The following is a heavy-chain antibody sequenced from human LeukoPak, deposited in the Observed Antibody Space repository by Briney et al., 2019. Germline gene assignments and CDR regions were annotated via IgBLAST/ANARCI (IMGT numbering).Heavy chain of an antibody. Sequence: SETLSLTCTVSGGSINNYYWSWIRQPPGKGLEWIGYTYYSGSTNYNPSLKSRATISVDTSKNQFSLRLSSVTAADTALYYCARSKGIAAAGHSNFYFDYWGQGTLVTVSS. J-gene: IGHJ4*02. CDR3: ARSKGIAAAGHSNFYFDY. V-gene: IGHV4-59*08. D-gene: IGHD6-13*01. CDR2: TYYSGST. CDR1: GGSINNYY.